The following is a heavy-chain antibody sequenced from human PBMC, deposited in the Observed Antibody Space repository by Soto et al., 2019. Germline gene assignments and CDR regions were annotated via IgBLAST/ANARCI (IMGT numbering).Heavy chain of an antibody. CDR2: INAGNGNT. CDR3: ARGGSLYWYFDL. D-gene: IGHD1-26*01. CDR1: GYTFTSYA. J-gene: IGHJ2*01. V-gene: IGHV1-3*01. Sequence: ASVKVSCKASGYTFTSYAMHWVRQAPGQRLEWMGWINAGNGNTKYSQKFRGRVTITRDTSASTAYMELSSLRSEDTAVYYCARGGSLYWYFDLWGRGTLVTVSS.